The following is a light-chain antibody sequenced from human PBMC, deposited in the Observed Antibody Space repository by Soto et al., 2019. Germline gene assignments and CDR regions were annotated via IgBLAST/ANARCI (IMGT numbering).Light chain of an antibody. CDR3: QHYRRNTWS. CDR1: QSVGTW. J-gene: IGKJ1*01. Sequence: DIQMSQSPSTLSASVGGRVTITCRASQSVGTWVAWYQQKPGKAPKLLIYGASNLESGVPSRFSGSGSGTEFTLTITTLQPDDFVTYFCQHYRRNTWSFGPGTKV. CDR2: GAS. V-gene: IGKV1-5*01.